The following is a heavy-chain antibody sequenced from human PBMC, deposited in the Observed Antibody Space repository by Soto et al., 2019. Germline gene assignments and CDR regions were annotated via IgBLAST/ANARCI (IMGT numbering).Heavy chain of an antibody. CDR1: GFTFSSYG. Sequence: QVQLVESGGGVVQPGRSLRLSCAASGFTFSSYGMHWVRQAPGKGLEWVAVIWYDGSNKYYADSVKGRFTISRDNSKNTRYRQMNSLRAEDTAVYYGARDRLALAADGRFDYWGQGTLVTVSS. D-gene: IGHD6-13*01. J-gene: IGHJ4*02. CDR2: IWYDGSNK. V-gene: IGHV3-33*01. CDR3: ARDRLALAADGRFDY.